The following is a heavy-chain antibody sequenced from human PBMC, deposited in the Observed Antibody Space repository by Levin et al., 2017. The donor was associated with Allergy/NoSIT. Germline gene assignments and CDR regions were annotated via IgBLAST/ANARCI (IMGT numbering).Heavy chain of an antibody. D-gene: IGHD2-2*01. CDR3: ARSFCSSTGCPWYFDF. Sequence: GESLKISCAASGFTFSSYSLNWVRQAPGKGLEWVSSISSSSSYIYYADSVKGRFTISRDDAKNSVYLQMNTLRAEDTAVFYCARSFCSSTGCPWYFDFWGRGTLVTVSS. CDR1: GFTFSSYS. CDR2: ISSSSSYI. V-gene: IGHV3-21*01. J-gene: IGHJ2*01.